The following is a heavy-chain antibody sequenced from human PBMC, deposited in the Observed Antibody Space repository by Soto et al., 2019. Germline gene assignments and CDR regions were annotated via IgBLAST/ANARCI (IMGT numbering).Heavy chain of an antibody. CDR2: INAGNGNT. V-gene: IGHV1-3*01. Sequence: ASVKVSCKASGGTFSSYAISWVRQAPGQRLEWMGWINAGNGNTKYSQKFQGRVTITRDTSASTAYMELSSLRSEDTAVYYCARETYYYDSSGYFAWDYYDYWGQGTLVTVSS. J-gene: IGHJ4*02. CDR1: GGTFSSYA. D-gene: IGHD3-22*01. CDR3: ARETYYYDSSGYFAWDYYDY.